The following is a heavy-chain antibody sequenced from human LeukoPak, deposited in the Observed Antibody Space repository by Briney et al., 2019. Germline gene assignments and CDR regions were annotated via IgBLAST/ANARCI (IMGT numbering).Heavy chain of an antibody. CDR1: GGSISSGPYF. J-gene: IGHJ4*02. V-gene: IGHV4-30-2*06. D-gene: IGHD5/OR15-5a*01. CDR3: ARVDLPFN. CDR2: IWPSGST. Sequence: PSETLSLTCSVSGGSISSGPYFWSWIRQSPGQGLEWIGYIWPSGSTNYNPSLKSRVTISVDTSKNQFSLKLSSVTAADTAVYYCARVDLPFNWGQGTLVTVSS.